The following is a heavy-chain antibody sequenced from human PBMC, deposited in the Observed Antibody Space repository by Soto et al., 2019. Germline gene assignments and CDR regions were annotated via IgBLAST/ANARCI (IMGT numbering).Heavy chain of an antibody. CDR1: GGSISSSSYY. D-gene: IGHD6-13*01. Sequence: HLQESGPGLVKPSETLSLTCTVSGGSISSSSYYWGWIRQPPGKGLEWIGSIYYSGSTYYNPSLKSRVTISVDTSKNQFSLKLSSVTAADTAVYYCAGRWYGDAFDIWGQGTMVTVSS. CDR3: AGRWYGDAFDI. J-gene: IGHJ3*02. V-gene: IGHV4-39*01. CDR2: IYYSGST.